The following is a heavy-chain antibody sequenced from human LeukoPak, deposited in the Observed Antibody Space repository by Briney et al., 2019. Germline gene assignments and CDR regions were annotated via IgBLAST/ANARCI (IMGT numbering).Heavy chain of an antibody. CDR1: GYTFTGYY. CDR2: INPNSGGT. J-gene: IGHJ4*02. Sequence: ASVKVSCKASGYTFTGYYMHWVRQAPGQGLEWMGWINPNSGGTNYAQKFQGRVTMTRDTSISTAYMELSRLRSDDTAVYYCARVGPYYDFSRYYFDYWGQGTLVTASS. CDR3: ARVGPYYDFSRYYFDY. D-gene: IGHD3-3*01. V-gene: IGHV1-2*02.